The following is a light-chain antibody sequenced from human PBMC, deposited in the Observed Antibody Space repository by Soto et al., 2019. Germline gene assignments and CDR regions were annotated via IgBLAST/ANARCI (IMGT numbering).Light chain of an antibody. CDR1: KLGDKY. Sequence: LIQPPSVSVSPGHTASITCSGDKLGDKYASWYQQKPGQSPVVVIYQDKKRPSGIPERFSGSNSGNTATLTITGTQAMDEADYYCQAWDTSTAWVFGGGTKVTVL. J-gene: IGLJ2*01. CDR3: QAWDTSTAWV. CDR2: QDK. V-gene: IGLV3-1*01.